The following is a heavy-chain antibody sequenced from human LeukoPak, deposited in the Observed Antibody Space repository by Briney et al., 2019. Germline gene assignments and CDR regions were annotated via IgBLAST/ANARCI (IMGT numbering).Heavy chain of an antibody. Sequence: GASVKVSCKASGYTFTSYGISWVRQAPGQGLEWMGWISAYNGNTNYAQKLQGRVTMTTDTSTSTAYMELRSLRSDDTAVYNCARVGYYDSSRYYFGWGQGTLVTVSS. CDR2: ISAYNGNT. CDR1: GYTFTSYG. CDR3: ARVGYYDSSRYYFG. V-gene: IGHV1-18*01. D-gene: IGHD3-22*01. J-gene: IGHJ4*02.